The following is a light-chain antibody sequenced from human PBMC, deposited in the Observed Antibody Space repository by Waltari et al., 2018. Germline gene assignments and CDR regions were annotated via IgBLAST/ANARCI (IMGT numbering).Light chain of an antibody. CDR1: TLPKNY. CDR2: KDS. Sequence: SYELTQPPSVSVSPGQTARITCSGDTLPKNYAYWYQQKPGQAPVVVIYKDSERPSGNPEQFSAASSGTTVTLTISRVQAEDEADYYCQSADTTWVFGGGTKLTVL. CDR3: QSADTTWV. V-gene: IGLV3-25*03. J-gene: IGLJ3*02.